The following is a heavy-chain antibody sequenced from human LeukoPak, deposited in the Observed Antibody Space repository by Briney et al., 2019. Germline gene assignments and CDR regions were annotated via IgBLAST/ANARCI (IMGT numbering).Heavy chain of an antibody. Sequence: GGSLRLSCAASGFTFSTYWMSWVRQAPGKGLVWVANIKQDGSEKYYVDSVKGRFSISRDNAKNSLYLQMSSLIAKDTAVYYCARAGSISWGQGTLVIVSS. J-gene: IGHJ5*02. CDR3: ARAGSIS. D-gene: IGHD1-14*01. CDR1: GFTFSTYW. CDR2: IKQDGSEK. V-gene: IGHV3-7*01.